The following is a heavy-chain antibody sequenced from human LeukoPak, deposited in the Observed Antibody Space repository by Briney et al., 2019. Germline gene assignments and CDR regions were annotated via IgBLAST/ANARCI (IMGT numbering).Heavy chain of an antibody. J-gene: IGHJ4*02. V-gene: IGHV4-31*03. CDR2: IYYSGSS. CDR1: GGSINNGGYY. CDR3: AKNRDGYNSFDY. Sequence: PSETLSLTCTVSGGSINNGGYYWSWIRQHPEKGLEWIEYIYYSGSSYYNPSLRSRVTISVDTSKNHFSLKLSSVTAADTAVYYCAKNRDGYNSFDYWGQGTLVTVSS. D-gene: IGHD5-24*01.